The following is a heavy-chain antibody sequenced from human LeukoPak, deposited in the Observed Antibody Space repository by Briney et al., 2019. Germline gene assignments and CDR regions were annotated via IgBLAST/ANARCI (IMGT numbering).Heavy chain of an antibody. V-gene: IGHV4-4*07. CDR1: GGSISSYY. CDR3: ARGPPPFHC. Sequence: SETLSLTCAVSGGSISSYYWSWIRHPAGKGLELIGRIYTSGSTNYNPSLKSRVTISLDKSKNQFSLKLTSVTAADTAVYFCARGPPPFHCWGQGVLVTVSS. CDR2: IYTSGST. J-gene: IGHJ4*02.